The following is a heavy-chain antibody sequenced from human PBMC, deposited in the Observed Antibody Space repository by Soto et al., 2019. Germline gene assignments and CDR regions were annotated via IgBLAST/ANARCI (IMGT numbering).Heavy chain of an antibody. J-gene: IGHJ6*02. CDR2: IKQDGSDK. CDR1: GFTFSSYW. D-gene: IGHD6-6*01. Sequence: EVQLVESGGGLVQPGGSLRLSCAASGFTFSSYWMSWVRQAPGKGLEWVANIKQDGSDKYYVDSVKGRFTISRDNAKNSLYLQMNGLRADDTAVYYCARGGGSSIDYYSYYYGLDVWGQGTTVTVSS. CDR3: ARGGGSSIDYYSYYYGLDV. V-gene: IGHV3-7*03.